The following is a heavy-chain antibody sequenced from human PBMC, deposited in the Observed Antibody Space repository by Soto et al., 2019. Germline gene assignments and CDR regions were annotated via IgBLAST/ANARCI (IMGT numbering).Heavy chain of an antibody. CDR3: AKDTNGDYVYSFDI. D-gene: IGHD4-17*01. V-gene: IGHV3-9*01. CDR2: ISWNSGSI. Sequence: ESGGGLVQPGRSLRLSCAASGFTFDDYAMHWVRQAPGKGLEWVSGISWNSGSIGYADSVKGRFTISRDNAKNSLYLQMNSLRAEDTALYYCAKDTNGDYVYSFDIWGQGTMVTVSS. CDR1: GFTFDDYA. J-gene: IGHJ3*02.